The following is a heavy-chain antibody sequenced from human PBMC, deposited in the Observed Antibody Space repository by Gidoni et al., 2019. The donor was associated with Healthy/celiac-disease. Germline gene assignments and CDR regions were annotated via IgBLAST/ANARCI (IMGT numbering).Heavy chain of an antibody. Sequence: QLQLQESGPGPVKPSETLSLTCTVSGGSISSSSYYWGWIRQPPGKGLEWIGCIYYSGSTYYNPSLKSRVTISVDTSKNQFSLKLSSVTAADTAVYYCARHGTLTIYDSSGYYFEAWGQGTLVTVSS. D-gene: IGHD3-22*01. CDR2: IYYSGST. CDR3: ARHGTLTIYDSSGYYFEA. CDR1: GGSISSSSYY. V-gene: IGHV4-39*01. J-gene: IGHJ4*02.